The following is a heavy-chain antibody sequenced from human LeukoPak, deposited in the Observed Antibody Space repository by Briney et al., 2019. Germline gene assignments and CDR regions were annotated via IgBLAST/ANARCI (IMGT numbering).Heavy chain of an antibody. CDR2: INWDGGAT. CDR1: GNSFDDYG. D-gene: IGHD6-13*01. J-gene: IGHJ4*02. CDR3: ARDLSSSWYSLGY. V-gene: IGHV3-20*04. Sequence: GGSLRLSCTDSGNSFDDYGMSWVRQVPRKGLEWVSGINWDGGATAYADSVKGRFTISRDHAKNSVFLQVNSLRAEDTALYFCARDLSSSWYSLGYWGQGILVTVSS.